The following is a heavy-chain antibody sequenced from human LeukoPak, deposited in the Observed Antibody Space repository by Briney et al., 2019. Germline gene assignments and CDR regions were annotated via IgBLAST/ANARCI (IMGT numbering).Heavy chain of an antibody. V-gene: IGHV3-74*03. Sequence: GGSLRLSCAASGFTFSSYWMHWVRQAPGKGLVWVSGTNTDGSSTMYADSVKGRFTIARDNAKNTLYLQMNRLRAENTAVYYCYGANAEHWGQGTLVTASS. CDR2: TNTDGSST. CDR1: GFTFSSYW. CDR3: YGANAEH. J-gene: IGHJ1*01. D-gene: IGHD4-23*01.